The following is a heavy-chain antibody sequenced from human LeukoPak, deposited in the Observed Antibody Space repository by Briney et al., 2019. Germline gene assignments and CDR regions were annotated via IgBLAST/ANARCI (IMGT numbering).Heavy chain of an antibody. Sequence: GGSLRLSCVASGFSFNTFALTWVRQAPGKGLEWVSTISDYPHYADSVRGRFTISRDNSRKTVFLQMNSLTPEDAATYYCTKDSQGSYAGFWYGPSGMDVWAKGPRSPSP. CDR2: ISDYP. D-gene: IGHD2-2*01. V-gene: IGHV3-23*05. CDR1: GFSFNTFA. J-gene: IGHJ6*02. CDR3: TKDSQGSYAGFWYGPSGMDV.